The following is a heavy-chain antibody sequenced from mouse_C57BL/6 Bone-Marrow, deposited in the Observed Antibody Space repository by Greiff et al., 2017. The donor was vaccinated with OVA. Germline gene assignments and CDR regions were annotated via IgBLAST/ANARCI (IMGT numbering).Heavy chain of an antibody. J-gene: IGHJ2*01. CDR3: ASRKDYSNYEIDY. Sequence: VHLQQSGAELARPGASVKLSCKASGYTFTSYGISWVKQRTGQGLEWIGEIYPRSGNTYYNEKFKGKATLTADKSSSTAYMELRSLTSEDSAVYVCASRKDYSNYEIDYWGKGTTLTVAS. D-gene: IGHD2-5*01. CDR1: GYTFTSYG. CDR2: IYPRSGNT. V-gene: IGHV1-81*01.